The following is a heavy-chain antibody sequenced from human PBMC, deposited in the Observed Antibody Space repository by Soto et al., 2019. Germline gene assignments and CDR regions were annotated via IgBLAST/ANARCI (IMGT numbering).Heavy chain of an antibody. CDR2: ISSSSSTI. CDR1: GFVFSTYS. CDR3: VRPAGRVDYFDY. J-gene: IGHJ4*02. Sequence: EVQLVESGGGLVQPGGSLRLSCAASGFVFSTYSMNWVHQAPGKGLEWVSYISSSSSTIYYADSVQGRFTISRDNAKNSLYLQVNSLRDEDTAVYYCVRPAGRVDYFDYWGQGTLVTVSS. V-gene: IGHV3-48*02. D-gene: IGHD2-15*01.